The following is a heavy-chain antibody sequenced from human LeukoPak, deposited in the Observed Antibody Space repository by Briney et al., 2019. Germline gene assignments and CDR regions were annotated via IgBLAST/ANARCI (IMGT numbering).Heavy chain of an antibody. J-gene: IGHJ5*02. CDR2: TYYSGIT. CDR1: GDSINSRSYY. D-gene: IGHD6-19*01. CDR3: ARHFPHMDYSGWKQGWFDP. V-gene: IGHV4-39*01. Sequence: RSETLSLTCTVPGDSINSRSYYWGWIRQPPGKGLERIGSTYYSGITYYNPSLTSRVTISVDTSENQFSLRLISVTAADTAVYYCARHFPHMDYSGWKQGWFDPWGQGTLVTVSS.